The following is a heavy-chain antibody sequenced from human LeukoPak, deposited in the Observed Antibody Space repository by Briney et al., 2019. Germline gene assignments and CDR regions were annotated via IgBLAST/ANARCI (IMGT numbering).Heavy chain of an antibody. CDR1: GYFISSGYY. V-gene: IGHV4-38-2*01. CDR3: ARVYNYGLGSYYYYMDV. CDR2: IYHSGST. D-gene: IGHD3-10*01. J-gene: IGHJ6*03. Sequence: PSESLSLTCAVSGYFISSGYYWAWIRQPPGKGLERIGSIYHSGSTYYNPSLKSRVTISVDTSKNQFSLKLSSVTAADTAVYYCARVYNYGLGSYYYYMDVWGKGTTVTVSS.